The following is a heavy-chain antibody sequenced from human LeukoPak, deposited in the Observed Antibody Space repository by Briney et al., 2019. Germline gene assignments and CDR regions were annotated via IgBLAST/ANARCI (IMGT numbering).Heavy chain of an antibody. J-gene: IGHJ5*02. CDR2: INHFGTK. V-gene: IGHV4-34*01. D-gene: IGHD1-14*01. CDR3: ARAGNVLVVTQKKKKPIDL. Sequence: PSETLSLTCGVSGGTFGGYYWTWIRQAPGEGPEWIGEINHFGTKNYSPSLKSRLTISVDTAKKEFSLNLRLVTAADTAVYYCARAGNVLVVTQKKKKPIDLWAQGTQVVVSS. CDR1: GGTFGGYY.